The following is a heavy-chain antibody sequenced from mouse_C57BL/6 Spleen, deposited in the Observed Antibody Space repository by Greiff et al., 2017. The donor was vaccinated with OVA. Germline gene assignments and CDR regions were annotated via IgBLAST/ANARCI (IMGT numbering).Heavy chain of an antibody. J-gene: IGHJ2*01. CDR2: ISYDGSN. Sequence: ESGPGLVKPSQSLSLTCSVTGYSITSGYYWNWIRQFPGNKLEWMGYISYDGSNNYNPSLKNRISITRDTSKNQFFLKLNSVTTEDTATYYCARDEDDGYPYYFDYWGQGTTLTVSS. V-gene: IGHV3-6*01. CDR1: GYSITSGYY. CDR3: ARDEDDGYPYYFDY. D-gene: IGHD2-3*01.